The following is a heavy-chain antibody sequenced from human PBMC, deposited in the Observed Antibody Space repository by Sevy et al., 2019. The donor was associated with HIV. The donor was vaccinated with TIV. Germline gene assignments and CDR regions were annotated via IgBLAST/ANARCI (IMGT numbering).Heavy chain of an antibody. J-gene: IGHJ6*03. CDR2: ISSSSSYI. D-gene: IGHD3-10*01. CDR1: GFTFSSYS. Sequence: GGSLRLSCAASGFTFSSYSMNWVRQAPGKGLEWVSSISSSSSYIYYADSVKGRFTISRDNAKNSLYLQMNSLRAEDTAVYYCARDTVAYYYCSGKSNLGENNYYYMDVWGKGTTVTVSS. V-gene: IGHV3-21*01. CDR3: ARDTVAYYYCSGKSNLGENNYYYMDV.